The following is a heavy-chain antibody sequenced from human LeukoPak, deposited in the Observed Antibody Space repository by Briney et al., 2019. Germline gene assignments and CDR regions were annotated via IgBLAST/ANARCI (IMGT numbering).Heavy chain of an antibody. CDR3: ARVGGAAGY. CDR1: GGSFSGYY. D-gene: IGHD4-17*01. V-gene: IGHV4-34*01. CDR2: INHSGST. J-gene: IGHJ4*02. Sequence: PSETLSLTCAVYGGSFSGYYWSWIRQPPGKGLEWIGEINHSGSTNYNPSLKSRVTISVDTSKNQFSLRLSSVTAADTAVYYCARVGGAAGYWGQGTLVTVSS.